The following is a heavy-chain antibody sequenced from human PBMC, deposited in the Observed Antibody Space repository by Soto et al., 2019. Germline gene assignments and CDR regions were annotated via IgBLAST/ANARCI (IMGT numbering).Heavy chain of an antibody. Sequence: GGSLRLSCAASGFTFSNALMSWVRQSPGKGLEWVSSISSTTNYIYYAHSMKGRFTVSRDNAKNSVYLEMNSLSAEDTAVYYCARESEDLTSNFDYWGQGTLVTVSS. CDR1: GFTFSNAL. J-gene: IGHJ4*02. CDR3: ARESEDLTSNFDY. V-gene: IGHV3-21*01. CDR2: ISSTTNYI.